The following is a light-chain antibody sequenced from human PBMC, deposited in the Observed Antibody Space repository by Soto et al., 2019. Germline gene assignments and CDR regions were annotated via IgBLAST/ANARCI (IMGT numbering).Light chain of an antibody. Sequence: EIGLTQSPATLSVSPGDRVTLSCRASESLFGFLAWYQQKPGQSPRLLIYGGSTRATGIAARFSGSGSATDFTLTISSLQSEDFAVYFCQSYNDWPFASGLGTKLEI. CDR1: ESLFGF. J-gene: IGKJ2*01. CDR2: GGS. CDR3: QSYNDWPFA. V-gene: IGKV3-15*01.